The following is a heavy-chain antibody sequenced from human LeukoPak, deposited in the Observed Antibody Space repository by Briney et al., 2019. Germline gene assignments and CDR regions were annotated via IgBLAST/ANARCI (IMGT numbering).Heavy chain of an antibody. CDR1: GGSISTYY. Sequence: SETLSLTCTVSGGSISTYYWSWIRQPPGKGLEWIGYIYYSGSTYYNPSLKSRVTISVDTSKNQFSLRLSSVTAADTAVYYCARRSTGTGPFDYWGQGTLVTVSS. CDR3: ARRSTGTGPFDY. CDR2: IYYSGST. J-gene: IGHJ4*02. V-gene: IGHV4-59*08. D-gene: IGHD1-1*01.